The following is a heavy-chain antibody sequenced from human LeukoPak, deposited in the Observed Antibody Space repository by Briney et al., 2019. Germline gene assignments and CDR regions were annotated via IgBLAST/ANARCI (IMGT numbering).Heavy chain of an antibody. Sequence: GGSLRLSCAASGFTFSKAWMSWVRQAPGKGLEWVSPISGSGSSTYYADSVKGRFTISRDNSKNTLYLQMNSLRAEDTAVYYCAKGVAVASPYYFDYWGQGTLVTVSS. CDR3: AKGVAVASPYYFDY. CDR1: GFTFSKAW. J-gene: IGHJ4*02. D-gene: IGHD6-19*01. V-gene: IGHV3-23*01. CDR2: ISGSGSST.